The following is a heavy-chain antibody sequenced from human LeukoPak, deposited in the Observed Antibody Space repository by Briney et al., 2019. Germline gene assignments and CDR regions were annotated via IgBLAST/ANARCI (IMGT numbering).Heavy chain of an antibody. CDR1: GFTFDDYA. CDR3: AKELYYYDSSGQGDAFDI. D-gene: IGHD3-22*01. Sequence: GRSLRLSCAASGFTFDDYAMHWVRQAPGKGLEWVSGTSWNSGSIGYADSVKGRFTISRDNAKNSLYLQMNSLRAEDTALYYCAKELYYYDSSGQGDAFDIWGQGTMVTVSS. V-gene: IGHV3-9*01. CDR2: TSWNSGSI. J-gene: IGHJ3*02.